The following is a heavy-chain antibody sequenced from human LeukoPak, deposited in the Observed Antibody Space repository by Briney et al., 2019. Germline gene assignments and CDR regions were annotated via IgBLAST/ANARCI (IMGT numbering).Heavy chain of an antibody. Sequence: ASVKVSCKASGYTFTSYSLNWVRQAPGQGLEWMGTINPSGGTTNYAQKFQGRISMTRDTSTSTVYMELSSLRSDDTAVYYCARAPMGAAALYWGQGTLVTVSS. D-gene: IGHD6-13*01. V-gene: IGHV1-46*01. CDR2: INPSGGTT. J-gene: IGHJ4*02. CDR3: ARAPMGAAALY. CDR1: GYTFTSYS.